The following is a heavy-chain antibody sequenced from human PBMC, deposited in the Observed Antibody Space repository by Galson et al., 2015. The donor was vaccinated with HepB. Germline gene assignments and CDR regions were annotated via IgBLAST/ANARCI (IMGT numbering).Heavy chain of an antibody. D-gene: IGHD1-26*01. CDR2: IIPILGIA. J-gene: IGHJ4*02. Sequence: SVKVSCKASGGTFSSYTISWVRQAPGQGLEWMGRIIPILGIANYAQKFQGRVTITADKSTSTAYMELSSLRSEDTAVYYCARDVWGGSYPYDYWGQGTLVTVSS. CDR3: ARDVWGGSYPYDY. V-gene: IGHV1-69*04. CDR1: GGTFSSYT.